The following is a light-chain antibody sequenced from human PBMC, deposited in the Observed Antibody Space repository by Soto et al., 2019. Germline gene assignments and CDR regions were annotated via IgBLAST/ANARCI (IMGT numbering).Light chain of an antibody. CDR1: QSVSSN. CDR2: GAS. Sequence: EIVLTQSPGTLSLSPGGRATLSCRASQSVSSNLAWYQQKPGQAPRLLIYGASTRATGIPARFSGSGSGTEFTLTISSLQSEDFAVYYCQQYNNWPPSITFGQGTRLEI. V-gene: IGKV3-15*01. CDR3: QQYNNWPPSIT. J-gene: IGKJ5*01.